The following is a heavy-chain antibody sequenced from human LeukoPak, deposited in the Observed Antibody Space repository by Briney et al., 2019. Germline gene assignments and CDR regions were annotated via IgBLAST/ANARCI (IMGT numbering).Heavy chain of an antibody. D-gene: IGHD3-10*01. CDR2: IYTSGST. CDR1: GGSINSGSYY. CDR3: ARGAYYYGSGSYPSGDY. V-gene: IGHV4-61*02. J-gene: IGHJ4*02. Sequence: PSQTLSLTCTVSGGSINSGSYYWSWIRQPAGKGLEWIGRIYTSGSTNYNPSLKSRVTMSVDTSKNQFSLKLSSVTAADTAVYYCARGAYYYGSGSYPSGDYWGQGTLVTVSS.